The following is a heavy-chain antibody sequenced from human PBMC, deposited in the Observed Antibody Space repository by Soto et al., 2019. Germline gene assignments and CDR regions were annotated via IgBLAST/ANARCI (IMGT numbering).Heavy chain of an antibody. Sequence: QVQLQESGPGLVKPSETLSLTCTVSGGSISSYHWCWIRQPPGKGLEWMGYIFYSGSTNYNPSLKSRGTMSVDTSKNQFSLKRSSVTAAVTAVYCCARSYGRAFDFWGRGTMVPVSS. CDR2: IFYSGST. D-gene: IGHD4-17*01. CDR1: GGSISSYH. CDR3: ARSYGRAFDF. V-gene: IGHV4-59*08. J-gene: IGHJ3*01.